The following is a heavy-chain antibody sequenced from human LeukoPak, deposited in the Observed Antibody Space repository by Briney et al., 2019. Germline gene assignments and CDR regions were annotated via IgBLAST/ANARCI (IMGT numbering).Heavy chain of an antibody. V-gene: IGHV3-23*01. CDR3: AKPIESFCSGGSCYQVLDY. D-gene: IGHD2-15*01. CDR2: ITGSGGTT. J-gene: IGHJ4*02. Sequence: PGGSLRLSCAASGITFSTYAMSWVRQAPGKGLEWVSAITGSGGTTYYADSVKGRFTISRDNSKNTLYLQMNGLRDEDTALYYCAKPIESFCSGGSCYQVLDYWGQGTLVTVS. CDR1: GITFSTYA.